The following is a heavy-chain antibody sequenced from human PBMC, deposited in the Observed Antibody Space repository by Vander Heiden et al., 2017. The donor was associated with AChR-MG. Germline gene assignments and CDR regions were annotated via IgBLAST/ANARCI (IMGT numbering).Heavy chain of an antibody. J-gene: IGHJ4*02. D-gene: IGHD3-16*01. V-gene: IGHV2-5*01. CDR3: ARNPPITFGGYGFDY. Sequence: QITLQESGPTLVKPTQTLTLTCPFSGFSLTTSRVGVAWIRQPPGKALEWLALIYWNDDKRYSPSLKSRLTITKDTSKNQVVLTLTNMEPLDTATYYCARNPPITFGGYGFDYWGQGTLVTVSS. CDR2: IYWNDDK. CDR1: GFSLTTSRVG.